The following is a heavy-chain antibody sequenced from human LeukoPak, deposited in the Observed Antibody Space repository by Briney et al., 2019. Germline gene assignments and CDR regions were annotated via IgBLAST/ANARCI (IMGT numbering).Heavy chain of an antibody. CDR1: GGSISSSSYY. D-gene: IGHD6-13*01. CDR3: ARRPGYSSSWYYFDY. CDR2: INYSGST. V-gene: IGHV4-39*01. Sequence: SETLSLTCTVSGGSISSSSYYWGWLPQPPGEGLEWIGSINYSGSTHYNPSLKSRVTISVDTSKSQFSLKLTSVTAADTAVYYCARRPGYSSSWYYFDYWGQGTLVTVSA. J-gene: IGHJ4*02.